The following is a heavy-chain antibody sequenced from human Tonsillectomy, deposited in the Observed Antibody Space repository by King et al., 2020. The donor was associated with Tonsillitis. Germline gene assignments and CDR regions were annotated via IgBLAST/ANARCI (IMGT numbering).Heavy chain of an antibody. V-gene: IGHV3-7*03. J-gene: IGHJ6*02. Sequence: VQLVESGGGLVQPGGSLRLSCAASGFTFSGYWMTWVRQAPGKGLEWVANIKQDGDETYYVDSVKGRLTISRDNAKNSLFLQMSSLRAEDTAVYFCAIEQGFGLHYDYGMDVWGQGTAVTVSS. CDR1: GFTFSGYW. CDR3: AIEQGFGLHYDYGMDV. D-gene: IGHD3-10*01. CDR2: IKQDGDET.